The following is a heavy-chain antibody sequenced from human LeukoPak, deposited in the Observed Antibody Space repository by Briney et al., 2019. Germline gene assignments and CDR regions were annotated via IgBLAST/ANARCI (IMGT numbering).Heavy chain of an antibody. D-gene: IGHD4-11*01. CDR3: ARLSGRDYNPRVFDY. J-gene: IGHJ4*02. CDR1: GFICSDYA. V-gene: IGHV3-7*03. Sequence: GGSLRLSCTASGFICSDYAMSWARRAPGKGLEWVATIKQDGSETYYVDSVKGRFTISRDNAKNSLCLQVNSLRAEDTAIYYCARLSGRDYNPRVFDYWGQGTLVTVSS. CDR2: IKQDGSET.